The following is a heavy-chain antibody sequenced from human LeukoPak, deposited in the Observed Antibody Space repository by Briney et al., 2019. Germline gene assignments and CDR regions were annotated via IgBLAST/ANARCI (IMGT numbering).Heavy chain of an antibody. J-gene: IGHJ3*02. CDR2: IYSGGNT. CDR1: GFTVSSNY. CDR3: ARDRSTSSPDAFDI. D-gene: IGHD2-2*01. V-gene: IGHV3-66*01. Sequence: GGSLRLSCAASGFTVSSNYMSWVRQAPGKGLEWVSVIYSGGNTYYADSVKGRFTISRDNSKNTLYLQMNSLRAEDTAVYYCARDRSTSSPDAFDIWGQGTMVTVSS.